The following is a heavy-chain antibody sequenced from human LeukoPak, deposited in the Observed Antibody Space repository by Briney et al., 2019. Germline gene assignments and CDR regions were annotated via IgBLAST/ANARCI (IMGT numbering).Heavy chain of an antibody. CDR1: GASITTYY. Sequence: PPETLSLTCTVSGASITTYYWSWIRQPAGKGLEWIGHIHTSGSTNYNPSLKSRVTMSVDTSKNQFSLKLNSVTAADTAVYYCAKEGMIRGVIDYWGQGALVTVSS. V-gene: IGHV4-4*07. CDR3: AKEGMIRGVIDY. CDR2: IHTSGST. D-gene: IGHD3-10*01. J-gene: IGHJ4*02.